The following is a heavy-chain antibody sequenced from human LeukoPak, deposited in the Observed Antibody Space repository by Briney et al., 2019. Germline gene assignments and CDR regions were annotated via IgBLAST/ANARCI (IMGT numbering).Heavy chain of an antibody. J-gene: IGHJ5*02. D-gene: IGHD2-2*01. CDR2: IYYSGST. V-gene: IGHV4-61*01. CDR3: ARDLFNCSSTSCQDRVGWFDP. Sequence: SETLSLTCSVSGGSISSDSYYWGWIRQPPGKGLEWIGYIYYSGSTNYNPSLKSRVTISVDTSKNQFSLKLSSVTAADTAVYYCARDLFNCSSTSCQDRVGWFDPWGQGTLVTVSS. CDR1: GGSISSDSYY.